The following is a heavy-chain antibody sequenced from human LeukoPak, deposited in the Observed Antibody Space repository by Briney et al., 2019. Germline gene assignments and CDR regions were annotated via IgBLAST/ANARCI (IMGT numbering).Heavy chain of an antibody. D-gene: IGHD3-10*01. CDR1: GYTFTGYY. Sequence: GASVRVSCKASGYTFTGYYMHWVRQAPGQGLEWMGWINPNSGGTNYAQKFQGRVTMTRDTSISTAYMELSRLRSDDTAVYYCARDNRKGLLWFGELSLWGQGTLVTVSS. V-gene: IGHV1-2*02. CDR3: ARDNRKGLLWFGELSL. CDR2: INPNSGGT. J-gene: IGHJ4*02.